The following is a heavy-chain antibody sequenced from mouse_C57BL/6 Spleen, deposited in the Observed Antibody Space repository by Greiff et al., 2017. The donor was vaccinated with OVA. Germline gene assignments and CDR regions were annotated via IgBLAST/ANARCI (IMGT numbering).Heavy chain of an antibody. CDR1: GYAFSSSW. Sequence: QVQLKESGPELVKPGASVKISCKASGYAFSSSWMNWVKQRPGKGLEWIGRIYPGDGDTNYNGKFKGKATLTADKSSSTAYMQLSSLTSEDSAVYFCARLTAQATYAMDYWGQGTSVTVSS. CDR2: IYPGDGDT. V-gene: IGHV1-82*01. D-gene: IGHD3-2*02. CDR3: ARLTAQATYAMDY. J-gene: IGHJ4*01.